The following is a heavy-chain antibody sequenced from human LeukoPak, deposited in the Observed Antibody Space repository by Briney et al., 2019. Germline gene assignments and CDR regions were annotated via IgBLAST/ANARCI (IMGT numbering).Heavy chain of an antibody. CDR3: ARDPGSLYSGSFARGISFDY. V-gene: IGHV3-74*01. CDR2: INSDGSST. J-gene: IGHJ4*02. Sequence: GGSLRLSCAASGFTFSSYWMHWVRQAPGKGLVWVSRINSDGSSTSYADSVKGRFTISRDNAKNTLYLQMNSLRAEDTAVYYCARDPGSLYSGSFARGISFDYWGQGTLVTVSS. D-gene: IGHD1-26*01. CDR1: GFTFSSYW.